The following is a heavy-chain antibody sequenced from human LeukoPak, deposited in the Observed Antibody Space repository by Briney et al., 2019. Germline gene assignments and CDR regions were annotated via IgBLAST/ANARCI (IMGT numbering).Heavy chain of an antibody. D-gene: IGHD2-2*02. CDR1: GGSFSGYY. Sequence: SETLSLTCAVYGGSFSGYYWGWIRQPPGKGLEWIGEINHSGSTNYNPSLKSRVTISVDTSKNQFSLKLSSVTAADTAVYYCARGGYCSSTSCYTYDYWGQGTLVTVSS. CDR3: ARGGYCSSTSCYTYDY. CDR2: INHSGST. V-gene: IGHV4-34*01. J-gene: IGHJ4*02.